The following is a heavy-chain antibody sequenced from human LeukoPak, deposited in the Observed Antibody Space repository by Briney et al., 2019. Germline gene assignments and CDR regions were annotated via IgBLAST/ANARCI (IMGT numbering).Heavy chain of an antibody. CDR2: LSHSGGS. Sequence: SEALSLTCAVYGGSFSGYYWSWIRRPPGRGLEWIAYLSHSGGSDSNPSLTSRVTTLVDTSKNQFSLKLTSVTAADTAVYYCARARYANAWYAFDIWGHGTMVTVSS. CDR3: ARARYANAWYAFDI. J-gene: IGHJ3*02. D-gene: IGHD2-2*01. CDR1: GGSFSGYY. V-gene: IGHV4-59*01.